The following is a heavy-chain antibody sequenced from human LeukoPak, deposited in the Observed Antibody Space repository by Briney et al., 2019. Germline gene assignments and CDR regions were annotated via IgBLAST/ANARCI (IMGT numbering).Heavy chain of an antibody. V-gene: IGHV3-30*18. CDR2: ISYDGSNK. CDR1: GFILSSYG. J-gene: IGHJ4*02. D-gene: IGHD5-18*01. Sequence: GGSLRLSCAASGFILSSYGMHWVRQAPGKGLEWVAVISYDGSNKYYADSVKGRFTISRDNSKNTLYLQMNSLRAEDTAVYYCPKVGTAMAYFDFWGQGTLVTVSS. CDR3: PKVGTAMAYFDF.